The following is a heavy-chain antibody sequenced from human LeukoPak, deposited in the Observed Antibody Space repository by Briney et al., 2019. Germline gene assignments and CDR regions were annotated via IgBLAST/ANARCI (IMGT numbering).Heavy chain of an antibody. CDR3: ARDLPDYYYYMDV. CDR1: GFTYSNYA. J-gene: IGHJ6*03. Sequence: GGSLRLSCTASGFTYSNYAMNWVRQAPGKGLEWVSSISSSSSYIYYADSVKGRFTISRDNAKNSLYLQMNSLRAEDTAVYYCARDLPDYYYYMDVWGKGTTVTVSS. CDR2: ISSSSSYI. V-gene: IGHV3-21*01.